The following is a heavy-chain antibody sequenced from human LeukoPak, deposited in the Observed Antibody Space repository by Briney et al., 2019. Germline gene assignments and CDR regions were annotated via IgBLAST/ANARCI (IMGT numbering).Heavy chain of an antibody. V-gene: IGHV3-48*01. D-gene: IGHD4-17*01. CDR3: ARQRAGFTVTTSDY. J-gene: IGHJ4*02. Sequence: PGVSLRLSCASSGLIFRRYSMHWAPHAPGKGLEWVSYISGSSSTIYYADSVKGRFPIPRDNAKNSLYLQMNSLRAEDTAVYYCARQRAGFTVTTSDYWGQGTLVTVSS. CDR1: GLIFRRYS. CDR2: ISGSSSTI.